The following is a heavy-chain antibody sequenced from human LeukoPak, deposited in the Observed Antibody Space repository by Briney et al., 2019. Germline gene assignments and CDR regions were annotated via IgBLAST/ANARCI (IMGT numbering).Heavy chain of an antibody. V-gene: IGHV3-21*01. CDR3: TRDRPTGASRVFVVQ. Sequence: GGSLRLSCAVSGFTFSNHGMTWVRQAPGKGLEWVSSMSSGSRYIYYADSVRGRFTISRDNAKNSLYLLMNSLRAEDTAVYYCTRDRPTGASRVFVVQWGQGTLVTVSS. D-gene: IGHD3-3*01. CDR2: MSSGSRYI. J-gene: IGHJ4*02. CDR1: GFTFSNHG.